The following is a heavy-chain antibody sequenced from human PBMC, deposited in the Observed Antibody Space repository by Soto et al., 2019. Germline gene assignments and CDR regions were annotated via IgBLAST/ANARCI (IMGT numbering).Heavy chain of an antibody. CDR2: IIPIFGTA. J-gene: IGHJ4*02. Sequence: SVKVSCKASGGTFSSYAISWVRQAPGQGLEWMGGIIPIFGTANYAQKFQGRVTITADESTSTTYMELSSLRSEDTAVYYCARALYSYALGICLDYWGQGTLVTVSS. CDR1: GGTFSSYA. V-gene: IGHV1-69*13. CDR3: ARALYSYALGICLDY. D-gene: IGHD5-18*01.